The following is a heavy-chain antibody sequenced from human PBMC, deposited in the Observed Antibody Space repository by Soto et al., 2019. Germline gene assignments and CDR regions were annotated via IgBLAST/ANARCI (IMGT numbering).Heavy chain of an antibody. J-gene: IGHJ6*03. CDR1: GGSFSGYY. CDR3: RGVKAYYYHHYYMDV. Sequence: SETLSLTCAVYGGSFSGYYWSWIRQPPGKGLEWIGEINHSGSTNYNPSLKSRVTISVDTSKNQFSLKLSSVTAADTAVYYCRGVKAYYYHHYYMDVWGTGTTVTVSS. V-gene: IGHV4-34*01. CDR2: INHSGST. D-gene: IGHD3-10*01.